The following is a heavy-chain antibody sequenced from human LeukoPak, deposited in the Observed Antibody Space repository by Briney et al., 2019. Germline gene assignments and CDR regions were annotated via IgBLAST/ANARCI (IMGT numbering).Heavy chain of an antibody. CDR1: GFTFSSYW. Sequence: GGSLRLSCAASGFTFSSYWMHWVRQAPGKGLVWVSRINSDGSSTRDADSVKGRFTISRDNAKNTLYLQMNSLRAEDTAVYYCARSHYYDSSGYYYYYGLDVWGQGTTVTVSS. D-gene: IGHD3-22*01. CDR2: INSDGSST. V-gene: IGHV3-74*01. J-gene: IGHJ6*02. CDR3: ARSHYYDSSGYYYYYGLDV.